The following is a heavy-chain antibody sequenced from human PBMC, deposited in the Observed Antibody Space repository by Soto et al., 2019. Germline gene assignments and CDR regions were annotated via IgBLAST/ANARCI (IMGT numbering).Heavy chain of an antibody. CDR2: MNSDGSTT. J-gene: IGHJ4*02. CDR3: AKDAVTQPFDY. D-gene: IGHD4-17*01. CDR1: GFTFANHW. Sequence: GGSLRLSCAVSGFTFANHWMHWVRQAPGKGLEWVSRMNSDGSTTDYADSVKGRFTVSRDNAKNTLYLQMNSLRAEDTAVYYCAKDAVTQPFDYWGQGTLVTVSS. V-gene: IGHV3-74*01.